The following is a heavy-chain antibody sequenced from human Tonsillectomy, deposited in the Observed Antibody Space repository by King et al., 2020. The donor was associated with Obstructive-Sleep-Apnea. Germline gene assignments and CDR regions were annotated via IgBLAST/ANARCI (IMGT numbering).Heavy chain of an antibody. CDR1: GDSISSYY. Sequence: VQLQESGPGLVKPSETLSLTCTVSGDSISSYYWSWIRQPPGKGLGWIGDIYYSGSTKYNPSLKSRFTISVVTSKNQFSLTLSSLTAADTAVYYCARNTEHYYYYGMDVWGQGTTVTVSS. CDR3: ARNTEHYYYYGMDV. V-gene: IGHV4-59*08. D-gene: IGHD1-26*01. J-gene: IGHJ6*02. CDR2: IYYSGST.